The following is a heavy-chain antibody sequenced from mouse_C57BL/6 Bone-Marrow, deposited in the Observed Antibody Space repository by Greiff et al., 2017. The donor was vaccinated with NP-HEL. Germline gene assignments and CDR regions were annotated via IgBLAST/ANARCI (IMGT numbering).Heavy chain of an antibody. CDR1: GFTFSDAW. CDR3: TLITTVVDYYAMDY. J-gene: IGHJ4*01. CDR2: IRNKANNHAT. D-gene: IGHD1-1*01. V-gene: IGHV6-6*01. Sequence: EVMLVESGGGLVQPGGSMKLSCAASGFTFSDAWMDWVRQSPEKGLEWVAEIRNKANNHATYYAESVKGRFTISRDDSKSSVYLQMNSLRAEDTGIYYCTLITTVVDYYAMDYWGQGTSVTVSS.